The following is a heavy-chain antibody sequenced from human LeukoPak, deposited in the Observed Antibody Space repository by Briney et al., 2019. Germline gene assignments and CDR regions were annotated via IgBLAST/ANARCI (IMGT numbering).Heavy chain of an antibody. V-gene: IGHV1-2*02. D-gene: IGHD2-2*01. J-gene: IGHJ6*04. CDR3: ARVRIVVVPAAMDV. CDR2: INPNSGGT. Sequence: VASVKVSCKASGYTFTGYCMHWVRQAPGQGLEWMGWINPNSGGTNYAQKFQGRVTMTRDTSISTAYMELSRLRSDDTAVYYCARVRIVVVPAAMDVWSKGTTVTVSS. CDR1: GYTFTGYC.